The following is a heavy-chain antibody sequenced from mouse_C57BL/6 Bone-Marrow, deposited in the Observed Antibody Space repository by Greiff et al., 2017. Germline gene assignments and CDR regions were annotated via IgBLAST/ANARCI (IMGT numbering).Heavy chain of an antibody. CDR2: IDPENGDT. J-gene: IGHJ2*01. V-gene: IGHV14-4*01. Sequence: VQLKESGAELVRPGASVKLSCTASGFNIKDDYMHWVKQRPEQGLEWIGWIDPENGDTEYASKFQGKATITADTSSNTAYLQLSSLTSEDTAVYYCTTLYYYGSSYKRKSYYFDYWGQGTTLTVSS. D-gene: IGHD1-1*01. CDR1: GFNIKDDY. CDR3: TTLYYYGSSYKRKSYYFDY.